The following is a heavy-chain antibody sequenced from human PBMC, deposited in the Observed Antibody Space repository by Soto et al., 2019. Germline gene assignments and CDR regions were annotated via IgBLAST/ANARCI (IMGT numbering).Heavy chain of an antibody. Sequence: QVQLVESGGGVVQPGRSLRLSCAASGFTFSSYGMHWVRQAPGKGLEWVAVIWYDGSNKYYADSVKGRFTISRDNYKNTLYLQMNSLRAEDTAVYYCARDKVGSFDYWGQGTLVTVSS. CDR1: GFTFSSYG. V-gene: IGHV3-33*01. CDR3: ARDKVGSFDY. D-gene: IGHD3-10*01. J-gene: IGHJ4*02. CDR2: IWYDGSNK.